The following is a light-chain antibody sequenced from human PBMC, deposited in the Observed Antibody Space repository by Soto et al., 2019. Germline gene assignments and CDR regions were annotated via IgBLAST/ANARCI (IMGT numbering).Light chain of an antibody. CDR2: EVT. J-gene: IGLJ7*01. CDR1: SNDIGDSNF. CDR3: SSYTSLNTVI. Sequence: QSVLTQPTSVSGSPGQSISISCTGTSNDIGDSNFVSWYRQYPGGAPKLLLYEVTYRPSEVSTRFSGSKSGYTASLTISGLQADDEADYHCSSYTSLNTVIFGGGTQLTVL. V-gene: IGLV2-14*03.